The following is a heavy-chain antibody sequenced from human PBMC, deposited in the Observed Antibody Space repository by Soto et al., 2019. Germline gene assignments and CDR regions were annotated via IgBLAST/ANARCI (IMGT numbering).Heavy chain of an antibody. V-gene: IGHV1-18*01. Sequence: QVQLVQSGAEMGQPGASVKVSCKASGYTFTNYGITWVRQAPGQGLEWMGWISAYSGNTNYEQKFQDRVTMTTDTSTSTAYMEVRSLRYDDAAVYYCAIDTTVGSDALDIWGQGTMVTVSS. CDR2: ISAYSGNT. D-gene: IGHD4-17*01. CDR3: AIDTTVGSDALDI. CDR1: GYTFTNYG. J-gene: IGHJ3*02.